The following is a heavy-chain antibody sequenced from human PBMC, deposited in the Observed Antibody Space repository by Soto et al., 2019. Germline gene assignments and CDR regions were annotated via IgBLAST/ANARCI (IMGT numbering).Heavy chain of an antibody. V-gene: IGHV2-5*01. D-gene: IGHD4-4*01. J-gene: IGHJ5*02. CDR2: IYWKDDK. Sequence: SGPTLVNPTQTLTLTCTFSGFSLSTSGVGVGWIRQPPGKALECLALIYWKDDKRYSPSLKSRLTITKDTSKNQVVRTMTNMYPVDTATYSCAHSDYSNCWFDPWGQGTLVTVSS. CDR1: GFSLSTSGVG. CDR3: AHSDYSNCWFDP.